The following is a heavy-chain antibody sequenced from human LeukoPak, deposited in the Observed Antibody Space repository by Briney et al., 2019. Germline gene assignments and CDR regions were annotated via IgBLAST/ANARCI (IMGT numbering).Heavy chain of an antibody. D-gene: IGHD2-2*01. CDR3: ARSLHSTLDYYYYYMDV. Sequence: GASVKVSCKASGYTFTSYYMHWVRQAPRQGLEWMGIINPSGGSTSYAQKFQGRVTMTRDTSTSTVYMELSSLRSEDTAVYYCARSLHSTLDYYYYYMDVWGKGTTVTVSS. CDR1: GYTFTSYY. V-gene: IGHV1-46*01. J-gene: IGHJ6*03. CDR2: INPSGGST.